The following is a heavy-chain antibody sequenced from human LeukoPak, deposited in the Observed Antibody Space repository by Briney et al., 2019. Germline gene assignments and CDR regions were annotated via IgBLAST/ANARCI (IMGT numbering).Heavy chain of an antibody. CDR3: AKSYHNWFDP. CDR1: GYTFTSYY. CDR2: IIPIFGTA. V-gene: IGHV1-69*05. D-gene: IGHD1-26*01. Sequence: SVKVSCKASGYTFTSYYMHWVRQAPGQGLEWMGGIIPIFGTANYAQKFQGRVTITTDESTSTAYMELSSLRSEDTAVYYCAKSYHNWFDPWGQGTLVTVSS. J-gene: IGHJ5*02.